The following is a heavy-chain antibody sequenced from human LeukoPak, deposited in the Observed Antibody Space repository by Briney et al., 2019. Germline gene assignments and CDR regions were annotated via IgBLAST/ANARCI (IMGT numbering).Heavy chain of an antibody. V-gene: IGHV3-48*03. Sequence: GGSLRLSCAASGFTFSDHETTWVRQAPGKGLEWISYISTNGDVIYYSDSVKGRFTISRDNAKNSLYLQMNSLRAEDTAVYFCARDYYGDDHWGQGTLVTVSS. CDR2: ISTNGDVI. J-gene: IGHJ4*02. CDR3: ARDYYGDDH. D-gene: IGHD3-10*01. CDR1: GFTFSDHE.